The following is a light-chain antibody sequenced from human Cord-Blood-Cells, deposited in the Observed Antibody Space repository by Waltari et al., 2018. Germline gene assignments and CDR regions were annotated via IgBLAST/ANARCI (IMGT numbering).Light chain of an antibody. CDR2: DVS. CDR3: SSYTSSSTLGV. Sequence: QSALTQPASVSVSPRQSLTIPRTGTSSDVRGYNYVSWYQQHPGKAPKLMIYDVSNRPSGVTNRFSGSKSGNTASLTISGLQAEDEADYYCSSYTSSSTLGVFGTGTKVTVL. V-gene: IGLV2-14*01. J-gene: IGLJ1*01. CDR1: SSDVRGYNY.